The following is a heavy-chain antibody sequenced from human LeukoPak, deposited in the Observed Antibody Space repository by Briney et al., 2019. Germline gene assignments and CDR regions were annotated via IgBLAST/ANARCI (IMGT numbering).Heavy chain of an antibody. CDR1: GYTFTSYA. D-gene: IGHD1-26*01. Sequence: GASVKVSCKASGYTFTSYAMNWVRQAPGQGLEWMGGFDPEDGETIYAQKFQGRVTMTEDTSTGTAYMELSSLRSEDTAVYYCATVDRYSGVFNWFDPWGQGTLVTVSS. J-gene: IGHJ5*02. CDR2: FDPEDGET. CDR3: ATVDRYSGVFNWFDP. V-gene: IGHV1-24*01.